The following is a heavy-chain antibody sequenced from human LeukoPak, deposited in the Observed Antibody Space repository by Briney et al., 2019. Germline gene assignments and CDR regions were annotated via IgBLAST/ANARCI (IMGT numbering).Heavy chain of an antibody. V-gene: IGHV4-34*01. D-gene: IGHD5-18*01. CDR3: ARPARGYSYGYAY. Sequence: SETLSLTCAVYGGSLSGYYWSWIRQPPGKGLEWIGEINHSGSTNYNPSLKSRVTISVVTSKNQFSLKLSSVTAADTAVYYCARPARGYSYGYAYWGQGTLVTVSS. CDR2: INHSGST. CDR1: GGSLSGYY. J-gene: IGHJ4*02.